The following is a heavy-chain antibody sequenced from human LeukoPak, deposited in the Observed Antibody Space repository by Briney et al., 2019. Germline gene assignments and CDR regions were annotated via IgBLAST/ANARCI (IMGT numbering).Heavy chain of an antibody. D-gene: IGHD4-11*01. V-gene: IGHV3-30-3*01. CDR2: ISYDGVDK. J-gene: IGHJ4*02. CDR1: QFIFNNYA. Sequence: GRSLRLSCAASQFIFNNYAMSWVRQAPGKGLEWVASISYDGVDKYYADSLKGRFTISRDNSKNTLYLQVNSLRAEDTAVYYCAKAKSYYSNYDYWGQGTLVTVSS. CDR3: AKAKSYYSNYDY.